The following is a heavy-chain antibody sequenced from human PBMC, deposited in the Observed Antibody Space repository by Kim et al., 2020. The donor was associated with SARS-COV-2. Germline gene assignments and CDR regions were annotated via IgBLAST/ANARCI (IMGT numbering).Heavy chain of an antibody. Sequence: MNYADSVKGRFTISRDNAKNSLYLEMNSLRVEDTAVYYCARDRGVLTIDFWGQGTLVTVSS. J-gene: IGHJ4*02. V-gene: IGHV3-48*03. D-gene: IGHD3-9*01. CDR2: M. CDR3: ARDRGVLTIDF.